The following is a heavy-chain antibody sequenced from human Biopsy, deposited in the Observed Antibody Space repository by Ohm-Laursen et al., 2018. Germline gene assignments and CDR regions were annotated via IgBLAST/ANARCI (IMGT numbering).Heavy chain of an antibody. Sequence: SDTLSLTCTVSGDSINNYYWSWIRQPPGKGLEWIGYIYYSGSTNYNPSLRSRATISVDRSKNQFSLELSSVTAADTAVYYCARVGAGAPSIDYFDYWGQGALVTVSS. J-gene: IGHJ4*02. CDR2: IYYSGST. D-gene: IGHD1-26*01. CDR3: ARVGAGAPSIDYFDY. CDR1: GDSINNYY. V-gene: IGHV4-59*07.